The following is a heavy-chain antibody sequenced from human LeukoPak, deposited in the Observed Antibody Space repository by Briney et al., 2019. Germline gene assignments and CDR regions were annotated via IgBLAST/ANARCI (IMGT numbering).Heavy chain of an antibody. J-gene: IGHJ2*01. CDR3: AKDRTVGASYWCFDL. D-gene: IGHD1-26*01. CDR2: ISSSGSGGNT. V-gene: IGHV3-23*01. CDR1: GVTLSSYA. Sequence: PGGPLRLSCAASGVTLSSYAMSWARQAPGKGLEWVSGISSSGSGGNTYYADSVKGRFTISRDSSKNTLFLHMNTLRAEDTAIYYCAKDRTVGASYWCFDLWGRGTLVTVSS.